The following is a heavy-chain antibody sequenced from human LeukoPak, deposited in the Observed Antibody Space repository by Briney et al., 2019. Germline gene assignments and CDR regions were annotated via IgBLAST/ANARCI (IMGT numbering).Heavy chain of an antibody. CDR3: ARDREDCSGGSCYSLFDY. V-gene: IGHV4-4*07. Sequence: SETLSLTCTVSGGSISSYYWSWIRQPAGKGLEWIGRIYTSGSTNYNPSLKSRVTTSVDTSKNQFSLKLSSVTAADTAVYYCARDREDCSGGSCYSLFDYWGQGTLVTVSS. J-gene: IGHJ4*02. D-gene: IGHD2-15*01. CDR2: IYTSGST. CDR1: GGSISSYY.